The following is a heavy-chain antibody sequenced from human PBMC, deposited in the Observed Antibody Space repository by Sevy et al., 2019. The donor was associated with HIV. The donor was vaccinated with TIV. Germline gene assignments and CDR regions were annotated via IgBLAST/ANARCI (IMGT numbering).Heavy chain of an antibody. V-gene: IGHV3-23*01. CDR1: GFTFRIYG. D-gene: IGHD4-17*01. Sequence: GGSLRLSCAASGFTFRIYGMSWVRQAPGKGLELVSSISGPGALTYYADSVKGRFTISRDNSKNTLFLQMNSLRAEDTALYFCAKGDEPATDYADYVPNGFDIWGQGTMVTVSS. CDR3: AKGDEPATDYADYVPNGFDI. CDR2: ISGPGALT. J-gene: IGHJ3*02.